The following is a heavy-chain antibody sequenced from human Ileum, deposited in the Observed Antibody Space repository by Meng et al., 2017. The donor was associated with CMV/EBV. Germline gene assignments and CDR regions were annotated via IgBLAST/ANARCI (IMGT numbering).Heavy chain of an antibody. Sequence: QAPPHECGPELANPSETLPPTCTVVGGSISSDYWSGTRQPAGKGLQWVGRIYTSGSTNYNPSLKSRVTMSVDTSKNQFSLNLSSVTAADTAVYYCARESQQLYRTLDYWGQGTLVTVSS. CDR1: GGSISSDY. CDR2: IYTSGST. D-gene: IGHD3-16*02. V-gene: IGHV4-4*07. CDR3: ARESQQLYRTLDY. J-gene: IGHJ4*02.